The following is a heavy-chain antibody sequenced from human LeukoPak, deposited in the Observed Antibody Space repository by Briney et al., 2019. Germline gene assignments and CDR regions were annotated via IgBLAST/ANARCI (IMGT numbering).Heavy chain of an antibody. J-gene: IGHJ4*02. D-gene: IGHD3-10*01. CDR1: GFTFSSYS. CDR3: ASTNHYYGSGTYDYYFDY. CDR2: ISSGSDYI. Sequence: SLTLSCATSGFTFSSYSLNWVRQAPGTGLEWVSSISSGSDYIYYADSVKGRFTISRDNAKNSLYLQMTSLRAEDTAVYYCASTNHYYGSGTYDYYFDYWGQGTLLTVSS. V-gene: IGHV3-21*01.